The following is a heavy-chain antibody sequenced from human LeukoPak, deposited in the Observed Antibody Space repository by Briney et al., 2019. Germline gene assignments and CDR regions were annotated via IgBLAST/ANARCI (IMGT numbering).Heavy chain of an antibody. Sequence: GGSLRLSCAASGFTFSNSWMSWVRQAPGKGLEWVSSISSTSTYIYYADSVKGRFTISRDNAKNSLYLQMISLTAEDTAVYYCARDMITFGGVAPPNYWGQGTLVTVSS. CDR2: ISSTSTYI. V-gene: IGHV3-21*01. J-gene: IGHJ4*02. CDR3: ARDMITFGGVAPPNY. D-gene: IGHD3-16*01. CDR1: GFTFSNSW.